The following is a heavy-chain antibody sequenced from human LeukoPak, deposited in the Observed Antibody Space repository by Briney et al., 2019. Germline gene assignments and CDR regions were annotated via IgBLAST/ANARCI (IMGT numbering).Heavy chain of an antibody. J-gene: IGHJ3*02. CDR3: AGAIFDAFDI. V-gene: IGHV4-59*08. D-gene: IGHD3-3*02. CDR1: GGSISSYY. Sequence: SETLSLTCTVSGGSISSYYWSWIRQPPGKGLEWIGYIYYSGSTNYNPSLKSRVTISVDTSKNQFSLKLSSVTAADTAVYYCAGAIFDAFDIWGQGTMVTVSP. CDR2: IYYSGST.